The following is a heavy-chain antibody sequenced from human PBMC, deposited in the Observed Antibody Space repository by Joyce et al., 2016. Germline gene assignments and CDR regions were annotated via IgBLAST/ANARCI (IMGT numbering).Heavy chain of an antibody. CDR1: GFIVNSNY. V-gene: IGHV3-53*01. CDR3: AGCVATAGIFEF. Sequence: EVQLVESGGGLIQPGESLRLSCAASGFIVNSNYMSWVRQAPGKGLEWVSSIFSGGGTYYTDSVKALFTISRDTSRNTLYLQMNNLTVDDTAVYFCAGCVATAGIFEFWGQGTLVAVSS. CDR2: IFSGGGT. J-gene: IGHJ4*02. D-gene: IGHD6-13*01.